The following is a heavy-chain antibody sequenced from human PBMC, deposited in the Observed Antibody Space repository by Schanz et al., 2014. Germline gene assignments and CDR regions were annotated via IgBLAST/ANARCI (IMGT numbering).Heavy chain of an antibody. D-gene: IGHD5-12*01. J-gene: IGHJ5*02. CDR2: INGNGGIT. CDR1: GFTVSNSY. V-gene: IGHV3-53*04. Sequence: DVQLVDSGGGLVQPGGSLRLSCAASGFTVSNSYIHWVRQAPGKGLEWVSAINGNGGITYYADPVKGRFTISRDNSKNMVFLQMTSLRAEDTAVYYCAKEKGGHSGYDLVTWGQGTLLIVSS. CDR3: AKEKGGHSGYDLVT.